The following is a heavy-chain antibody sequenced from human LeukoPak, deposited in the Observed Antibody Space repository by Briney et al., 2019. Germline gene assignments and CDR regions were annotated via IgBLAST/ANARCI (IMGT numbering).Heavy chain of an antibody. J-gene: IGHJ4*02. CDR3: ARDGGSYYLFIDY. V-gene: IGHV1-2*06. CDR2: INPNSGGT. D-gene: IGHD1-26*01. CDR1: GYTFTGYY. Sequence: GASVKVSCKASGYTFTGYYMHWVRQAPGQGLEWMGRINPNSGGTNYEQKFQGRVTMTRDTSISTAYMELSRLRSDDTAVYYCARDGGSYYLFIDYWGQGTLVTVSS.